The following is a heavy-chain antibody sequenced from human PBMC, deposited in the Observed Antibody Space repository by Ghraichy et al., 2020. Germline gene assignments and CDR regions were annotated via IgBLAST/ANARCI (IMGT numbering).Heavy chain of an antibody. J-gene: IGHJ4*02. CDR2: ISGSGGST. V-gene: IGHV3-23*01. D-gene: IGHD6-13*01. CDR3: ARDPWWRSSSWGGFDY. CDR1: GFTFSSYA. Sequence: GGSLRLSCAASGFTFSSYAMSWVRQAPGKGLEWVSAISGSGGSTYYADSVKGRFTISRDNSKNTLYLQMNSLRAEDTAVYYCARDPWWRSSSWGGFDYWGQGTLVTVSS.